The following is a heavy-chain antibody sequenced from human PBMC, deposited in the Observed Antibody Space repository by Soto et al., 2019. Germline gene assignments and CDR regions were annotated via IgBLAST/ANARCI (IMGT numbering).Heavy chain of an antibody. J-gene: IGHJ3*02. Sequence: PSETLSLTCTVSGGSVSSGSYYWSWIRQPPGKGLEWIGYIYYSGSTNYNPSLKSRVTISVDTSKNQFSLKLSSVTAADTAVYYCARDRSGYAIRGHDAFDIWGQGTMVTVSS. D-gene: IGHD5-12*01. V-gene: IGHV4-61*01. CDR1: GGSVSSGSYY. CDR2: IYYSGST. CDR3: ARDRSGYAIRGHDAFDI.